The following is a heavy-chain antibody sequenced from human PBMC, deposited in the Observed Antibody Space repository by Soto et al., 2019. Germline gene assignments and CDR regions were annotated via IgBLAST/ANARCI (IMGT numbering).Heavy chain of an antibody. CDR2: ISGYNGNT. CDR3: ARVDYGGNSGDWYFAI. D-gene: IGHD4-17*01. CDR1: GYIFSSYG. Sequence: QVQLVQSGAAVKTPGASVKVSCKASGYIFSSYGITWVRQAPGQGREWMGWISGYNGNTNYAQKLKGRVNMTTDTSTSTAYMELRNLRSNDTAVFYCARVDYGGNSGDWYFAIWGRGTLVTVSS. V-gene: IGHV1-18*01. J-gene: IGHJ2*01.